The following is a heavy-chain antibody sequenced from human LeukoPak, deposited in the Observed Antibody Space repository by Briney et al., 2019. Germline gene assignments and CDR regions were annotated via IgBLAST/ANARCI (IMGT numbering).Heavy chain of an antibody. CDR1: GYTFTGYY. V-gene: IGHV1-24*01. D-gene: IGHD3-10*01. CDR2: FDPEDGET. CDR3: ATSYYGSGSSLDY. Sequence: GASVKVSCKASGYTFTGYYMHWVRQAPGKGLEWMGGFDPEDGETIYAQKFQGRVTVTEDTSTDTAYMELSSLRSEDTAVYYCATSYYGSGSSLDYWGQGTLVTVSS. J-gene: IGHJ4*02.